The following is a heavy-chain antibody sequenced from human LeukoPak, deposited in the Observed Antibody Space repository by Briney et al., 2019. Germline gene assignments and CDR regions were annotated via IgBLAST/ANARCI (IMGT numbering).Heavy chain of an antibody. CDR2: IKQDGSEK. V-gene: IGHV3-7*01. Sequence: PGGSLRLSCAASGFTLSKHWMTWVRQAPGKGLECVAIIKQDGSEKYYVNSVKGRFTISRDNAKNSLYLQMNSLRVEGTAVYYCGREWAVDFWGQGTLVTVSS. CDR3: GREWAVDF. J-gene: IGHJ4*02. CDR1: GFTLSKHW.